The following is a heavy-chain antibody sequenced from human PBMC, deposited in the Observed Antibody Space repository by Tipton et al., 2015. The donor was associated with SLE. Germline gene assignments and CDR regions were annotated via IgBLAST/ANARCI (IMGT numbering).Heavy chain of an antibody. CDR3: ARSYCNSTICFDAFDI. CDR1: GSSITAYY. J-gene: IGHJ3*02. CDR2: VYYSGST. V-gene: IGHV4-59*12. Sequence: LRLSCTVSGSSITAYYWTWIRQPPGKGLEWIGYVYYSGSTNYNPSLKSRVTISIDTSKNQFSLNLNSVTAADTAVYYCARSYCNSTICFDAFDIWGQGTMVTVSS. D-gene: IGHD2-2*01.